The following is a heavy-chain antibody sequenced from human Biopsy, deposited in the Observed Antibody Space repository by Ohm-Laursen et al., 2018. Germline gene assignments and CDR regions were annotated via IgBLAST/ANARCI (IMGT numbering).Heavy chain of an antibody. V-gene: IGHV3-30*18. J-gene: IGHJ6*02. D-gene: IGHD2/OR15-2a*01. Sequence: SLRLFCAAPGFTFSNPGMHWVRQAPGKGLEWVAAISYDGSKTDYGDSVKGRVNISRDNSKNTLDLQMSSLRVEDTAVYFCAKDKGTFNFYYYGMDVWGQGTTVTVSS. CDR2: ISYDGSKT. CDR1: GFTFSNPG. CDR3: AKDKGTFNFYYYGMDV.